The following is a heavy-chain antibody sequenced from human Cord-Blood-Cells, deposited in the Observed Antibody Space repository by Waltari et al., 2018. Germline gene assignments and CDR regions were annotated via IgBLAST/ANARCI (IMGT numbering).Heavy chain of an antibody. CDR3: ARRDYYGSVSYDY. D-gene: IGHD3-10*01. J-gene: IGHJ4*02. CDR1: GGSISSSSYY. CDR2: IYYSGST. Sequence: QLQLQESGPGLVKPSETLSLTCTVSGGSISSSSYYWGWIRQPPGKGLEWIGSIYYSGSTYSTPSLKSRVTISVDTSKNQFSLKLSSVTAADTAVYYCARRDYYGSVSYDYWGQGTLVTVSS. V-gene: IGHV4-39*01.